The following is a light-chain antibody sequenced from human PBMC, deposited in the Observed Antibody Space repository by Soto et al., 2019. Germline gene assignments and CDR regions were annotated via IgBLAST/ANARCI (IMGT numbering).Light chain of an antibody. V-gene: IGLV1-40*01. CDR1: SSNIGAAYG. CDR3: QSYDSSLSAVI. J-gene: IGLJ2*01. CDR2: GNI. Sequence: QSVLTQPPSVSGAPGQRVTVSCTGSSSNIGAAYGVQWYQQLPGTAPKLLIYGNINRPSGVPDRFSGFKSGTSASLAITGLQAEDEADYYCQSYDSSLSAVIFGGGTKVTVL.